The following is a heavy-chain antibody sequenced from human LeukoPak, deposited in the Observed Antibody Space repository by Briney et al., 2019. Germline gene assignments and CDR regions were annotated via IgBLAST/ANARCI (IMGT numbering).Heavy chain of an antibody. CDR3: ARGGFPMYYDFWSGYYDY. J-gene: IGHJ4*02. D-gene: IGHD3-3*01. CDR2: ISSSSSYI. Sequence: PGGSLRLSCAASGFTFSSYSMNWVRQAPGKGLEWVSSISSSSSYIYYADSVKGRFTISRDNAKNSLYLQMNSLRAEDTAVYYCARGGFPMYYDFWSGYYDYWGQGTLVTVSS. CDR1: GFTFSSYS. V-gene: IGHV3-21*01.